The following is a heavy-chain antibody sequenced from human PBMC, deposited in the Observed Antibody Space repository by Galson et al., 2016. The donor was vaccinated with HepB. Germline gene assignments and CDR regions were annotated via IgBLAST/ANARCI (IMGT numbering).Heavy chain of an antibody. CDR3: ARTPYSSASRAKSYYFDY. CDR1: GFTFSSYA. D-gene: IGHD6-6*01. Sequence: SLRLSCAASGFTFSSYAMHWVRQAPGKGLEWMAIISFDGSDKYYAGSVKGRFTISRDNSKNTLYLQMSSLRADDTAVYYCARTPYSSASRAKSYYFDYWGQGTLVTVSS. CDR2: ISFDGSDK. V-gene: IGHV3-30*04. J-gene: IGHJ4*02.